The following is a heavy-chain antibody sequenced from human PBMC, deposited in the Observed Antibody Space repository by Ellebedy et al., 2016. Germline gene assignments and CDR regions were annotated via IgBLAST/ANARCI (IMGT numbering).Heavy chain of an antibody. CDR2: INSDGSST. CDR3: AKGPATYTGAWYYFDY. J-gene: IGHJ4*02. Sequence: GESLKISXAASGFTFSTYWMHWVRQAPGKGLVWVSRINSDGSSTSYADSVKGRFTISRDNAKNTLYLQMKSLRAEDTAVYYCAKGPATYTGAWYYFDYWGQGTLVTVSS. D-gene: IGHD2-8*02. CDR1: GFTFSTYW. V-gene: IGHV3-74*01.